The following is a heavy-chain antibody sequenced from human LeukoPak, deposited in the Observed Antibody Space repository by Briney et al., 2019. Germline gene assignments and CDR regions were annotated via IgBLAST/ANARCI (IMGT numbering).Heavy chain of an antibody. D-gene: IGHD4-17*01. J-gene: IGHJ3*02. CDR1: GDTFARYA. Sequence: GASAKVSCKASGDTFARYAMNWVRQAPGQGLEWMGWISAYNGNTNYAQKLQGRVTMTTDTSTSTAYMELRSLRSDDTAVYYCARDRRITVTPDAFDIWGQGTMVTVSS. CDR3: ARDRRITVTPDAFDI. CDR2: ISAYNGNT. V-gene: IGHV1-18*01.